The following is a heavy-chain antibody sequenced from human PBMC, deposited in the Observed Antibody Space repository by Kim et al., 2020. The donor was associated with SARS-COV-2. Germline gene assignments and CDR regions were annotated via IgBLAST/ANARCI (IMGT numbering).Heavy chain of an antibody. D-gene: IGHD3-3*01. V-gene: IGHV3-30*04. CDR1: GFTFSSYA. CDR2: ISYDGSNK. Sequence: GGSLRLSCAASGFTFSSYAMHWVRQAPGKGLEWVAVISYDGSNKYYADSVKGRFTISRDNSKNTLYLQMNSLRAEDTAVYYCARGDTILHVWGQGTTVTVSS. CDR3: ARGDTILHV. J-gene: IGHJ6*02.